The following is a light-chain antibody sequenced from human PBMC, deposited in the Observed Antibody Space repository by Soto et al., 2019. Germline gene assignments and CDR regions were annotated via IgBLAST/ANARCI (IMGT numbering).Light chain of an antibody. J-gene: IGLJ3*02. CDR3: SSYTSSSTLV. CDR1: SSDVGDYNY. CDR2: DVS. V-gene: IGLV2-14*01. Sequence: QSALTQPASVSGSPGQSITISCTGTSSDVGDYNYVSWYQQPPGKAPKLMIYDVSNRPSGVSIRFSGSKSGNTASLTISGLQAEDEADYYCSSYTSSSTLVFGGGTKLTVL.